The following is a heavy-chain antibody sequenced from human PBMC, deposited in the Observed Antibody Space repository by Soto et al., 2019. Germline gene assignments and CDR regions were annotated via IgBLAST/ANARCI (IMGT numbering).Heavy chain of an antibody. CDR2: IIPIFGTA. D-gene: IGHD2-2*01. V-gene: IGHV1-69*12. CDR3: ARYCISTSCDHKPRYYYGMDV. CDR1: GGTFSSYA. Sequence: QVQLVQSGAEVKKPGSSVKVSCKASGGTFSSYAISWVRQAPGQGLEWMGGIIPIFGTANYAQKFQGRVTITADESTSTAYMELSSLRSEDTAVYYCARYCISTSCDHKPRYYYGMDVWGQGTTVTVSS. J-gene: IGHJ6*02.